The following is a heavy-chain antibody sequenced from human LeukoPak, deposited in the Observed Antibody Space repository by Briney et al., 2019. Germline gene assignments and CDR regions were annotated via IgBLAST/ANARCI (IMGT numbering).Heavy chain of an antibody. V-gene: IGHV3-30*04. CDR2: ISDDGGSK. CDR3: ARAIVWGNYYTHYDY. CDR1: GFTFSDYA. J-gene: IGHJ4*02. D-gene: IGHD3-16*01. Sequence: PGGSLRLSCAASGFTFSDYAMHWVRQAPGKGLEWVAVISDDGGSKYYADSVKGRFTISRDNSKNTLSLQMNSLRAEDTAVFYCARAIVWGNYYTHYDYWGQGTLVTVSS.